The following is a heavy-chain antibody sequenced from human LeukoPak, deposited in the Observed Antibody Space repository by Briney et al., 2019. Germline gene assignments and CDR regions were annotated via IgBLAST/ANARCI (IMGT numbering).Heavy chain of an antibody. CDR2: ISWDGGST. CDR3: AKGDSSGYLPLADY. J-gene: IGHJ4*02. CDR1: GFTFDDYT. V-gene: IGHV3-43*01. Sequence: GGSLRLSCAASGFTFDDYTMHWVRQAPGKGLEWVSLISWDGGSTYYADSVKGRFTISRDNSKNSLYLQMNSLRTEDTALYYCAKGDSSGYLPLADYWGQGTLVTVSS. D-gene: IGHD3-22*01.